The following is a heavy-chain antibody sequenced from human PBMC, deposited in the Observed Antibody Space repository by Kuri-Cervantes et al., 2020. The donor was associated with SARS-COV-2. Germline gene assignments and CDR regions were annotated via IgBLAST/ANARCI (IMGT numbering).Heavy chain of an antibody. J-gene: IGHJ4*02. V-gene: IGHV3-48*01. Sequence: LSLTCAASGFTFSSYSMNWVRQAPGKGLEWGSYISSSSSTIYYADSVKGRFTISRDNAKNSLYLQMNSLGAEDTAVYYCARDLSSGLWAFDYWGQGTLVTVSS. CDR2: ISSSSSTI. CDR1: GFTFSSYS. D-gene: IGHD5-18*01. CDR3: ARDLSSGLWAFDY.